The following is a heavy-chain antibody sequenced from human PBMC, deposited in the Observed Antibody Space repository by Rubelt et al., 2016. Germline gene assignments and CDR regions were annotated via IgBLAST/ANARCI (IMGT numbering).Heavy chain of an antibody. V-gene: IGHV4-39*01. Sequence: QLQLQESGPRLVKPSETLSLTCTVSGASISSSTYYWGWIRQPPGKGLEWIGSVYYSGSTYYNPSLKSRVTISVDTSKNQFSLKLCSVTAADTAVYYCAAAPDSSGYYGNFDYWGQGTLVTVSS. D-gene: IGHD3-22*01. CDR2: VYYSGST. CDR3: AAAPDSSGYYGNFDY. CDR1: GASISSSTYY. J-gene: IGHJ4*02.